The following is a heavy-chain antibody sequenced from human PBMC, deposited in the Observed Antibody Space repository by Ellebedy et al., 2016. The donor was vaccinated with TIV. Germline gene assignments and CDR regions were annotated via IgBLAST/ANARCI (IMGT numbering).Heavy chain of an antibody. V-gene: IGHV3-23*01. Sequence: GESLKISCAASGFTFSHYVMSWVRQAPGNGLEWVSSISGGVGNTYYADSVKGRFTISRDNSKNTLYLQMNSLRAEDTAVYYCAKGCGGSCYWEAYWGQGTLVTVSS. D-gene: IGHD2-15*01. CDR2: ISGGVGNT. J-gene: IGHJ4*02. CDR1: GFTFSHYV. CDR3: AKGCGGSCYWEAY.